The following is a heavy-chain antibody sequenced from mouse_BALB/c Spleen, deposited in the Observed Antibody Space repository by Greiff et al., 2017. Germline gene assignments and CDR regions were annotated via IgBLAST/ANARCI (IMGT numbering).Heavy chain of an antibody. V-gene: IGHV1-80*01. CDR1: GYAFSSYW. D-gene: IGHD2-3*01. J-gene: IGHJ4*01. CDR3: AKEGGYYVYAMDY. Sequence: VQLQQSGPELVKPGASVWISCKASGYAFSSYWLNWVKQRPGQGLEWMGQIYPGDGDTNYNGKFKGKATLTADKSSSTAYMQLSSLTSEDSAVYFCAKEGGYYVYAMDYWGQGTSVTVSS. CDR2: IYPGDGDT.